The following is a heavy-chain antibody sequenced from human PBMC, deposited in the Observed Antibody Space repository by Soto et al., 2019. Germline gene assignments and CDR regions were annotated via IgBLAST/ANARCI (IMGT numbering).Heavy chain of an antibody. CDR1: GFTFSSYG. V-gene: IGHV3-33*01. CDR3: ARERDYYDSSGLWFDP. CDR2: IWYDGSNK. Sequence: GGSLRLSCAASGFTFSSYGMHSVRQAPGKGLEWVAVIWYDGSNKYYADSVKGRFTISRDNSKNTLYLQMNSLRAEDTAVYYCARERDYYDSSGLWFDPWGQGTLVTVSS. J-gene: IGHJ5*02. D-gene: IGHD3-22*01.